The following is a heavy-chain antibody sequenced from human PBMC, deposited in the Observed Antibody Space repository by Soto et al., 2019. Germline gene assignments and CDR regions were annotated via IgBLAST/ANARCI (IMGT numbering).Heavy chain of an antibody. CDR2: ISSSSSYI. V-gene: IGHV3-21*01. D-gene: IGHD6-6*01. CDR1: GFTFSSYS. CDR3: ARDKSRSARGWFDH. Sequence: VSLRLSCAASGFTFSSYSMNWVRQAPGKGLEWVSSISSSSSYIYYADSVKGRFTISRDNAKNSLYLQMNSLRAEDTAVYYCARDKSRSARGWFDHWGQGTLVTVSS. J-gene: IGHJ5*02.